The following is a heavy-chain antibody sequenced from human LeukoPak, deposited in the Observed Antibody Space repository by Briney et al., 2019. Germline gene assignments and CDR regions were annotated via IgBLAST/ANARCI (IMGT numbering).Heavy chain of an antibody. D-gene: IGHD5-18*01. CDR1: GLTFSSYA. CDR2: ISGSGGST. Sequence: GGSLRLSCAASGLTFSSYAMSWVRQAPGKGLERVSGISGSGGSTYYADSVKGRFTISRDNSKNTLYLQMNSLRAEDTAEYYCAARIQLWLRDYWGQGTLVTVSS. J-gene: IGHJ4*02. CDR3: AARIQLWLRDY. V-gene: IGHV3-23*01.